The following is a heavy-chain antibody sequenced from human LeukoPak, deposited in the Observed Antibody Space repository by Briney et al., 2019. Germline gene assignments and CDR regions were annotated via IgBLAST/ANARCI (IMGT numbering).Heavy chain of an antibody. CDR3: ARAYCSSTSCRDYYYGMDV. D-gene: IGHD2-2*01. CDR2: ISSSSSYI. CDR1: GFTFSSYE. V-gene: IGHV3-21*01. Sequence: PGGSLRLSCAASGFTFSSYEMNWVRQAPGKGLEWVSSISSSSSYIYYADSVKGRFTISRDNAKNSLYLQMNSLRAEDTAVYYCARAYCSSTSCRDYYYGMDVWGQGTTVTVSS. J-gene: IGHJ6*02.